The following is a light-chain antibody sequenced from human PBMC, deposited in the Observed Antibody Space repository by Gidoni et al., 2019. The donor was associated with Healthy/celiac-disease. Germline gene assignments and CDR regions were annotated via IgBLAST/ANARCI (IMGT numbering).Light chain of an antibody. CDR1: SSNIGSNY. J-gene: IGLJ3*02. CDR3: AAWDDSLSGWV. CDR2: RNN. Sequence: QSVLTPPPSASGTPGQGVTISCSGSSSNIGSNYVYWYQQLPGTAPKLLIYRNNQRPSGVPDRFSGSKSGTSASLAISGLRSEDEADYYCAAWDDSLSGWVFGGGTKLTVL. V-gene: IGLV1-47*01.